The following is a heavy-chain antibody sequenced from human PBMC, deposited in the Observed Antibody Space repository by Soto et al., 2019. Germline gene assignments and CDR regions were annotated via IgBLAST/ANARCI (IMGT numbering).Heavy chain of an antibody. V-gene: IGHV4-34*01. J-gene: IGHJ4*02. D-gene: IGHD1-26*01. CDR3: ARLTFRSSTPTY. CDR1: GGSFSCYY. Sequence: SETLSLTCAVYGGSFSCYYWSWIRQPPGKGLEWIGEINHSRSTNYNPSLKSRVTISVDTSKNQFSLKLSSVTAADTAVYYCARLTFRSSTPTYWGQGTLVTFSS. CDR2: INHSRST.